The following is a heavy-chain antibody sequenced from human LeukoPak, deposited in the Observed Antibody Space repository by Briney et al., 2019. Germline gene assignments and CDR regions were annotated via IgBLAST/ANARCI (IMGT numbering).Heavy chain of an antibody. J-gene: IGHJ4*02. D-gene: IGHD1-7*01. V-gene: IGHV3-23*01. Sequence: GGSLRLSCAASGFTFSSHAMSWVRQVPGKGLEWVSGISGSGAGTYYADSVKGRFTISGDNSKNTLSLQMNSLRAEDTAAYYCAKEGYQAGTTSKGYFDYWGQGTLVTVSS. CDR3: AKEGYQAGTTSKGYFDY. CDR1: GFTFSSHA. CDR2: ISGSGAGT.